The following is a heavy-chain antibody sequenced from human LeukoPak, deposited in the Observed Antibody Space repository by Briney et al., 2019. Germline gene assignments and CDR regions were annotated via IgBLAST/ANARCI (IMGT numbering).Heavy chain of an antibody. J-gene: IGHJ3*01. CDR3: ARASYYYDTSGLGAFDV. CDR2: INWNSDRI. Sequence: PGRSLRLSCAASGFIFSDYGMYWVRQAPGKGLEWVSGINWNSDRIGYADSVKGRFTISRDNAKNSLYMQMNSVRAEDTALYYCARASYYYDTSGLGAFDVWGQGTTVIVSS. CDR1: GFIFSDYG. V-gene: IGHV3-9*01. D-gene: IGHD3-22*01.